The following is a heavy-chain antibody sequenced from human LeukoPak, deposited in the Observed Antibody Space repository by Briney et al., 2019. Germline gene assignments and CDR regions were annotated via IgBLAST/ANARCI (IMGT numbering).Heavy chain of an antibody. D-gene: IGHD2-2*01. CDR3: ARADSVPAGDYHYWYMDV. CDR1: GYTFTGCY. J-gene: IGHJ6*03. CDR2: INPNSGDT. Sequence: GASVKVSCKASGYTFTGCYMHWVRQDLRQGLQWMGWINPNSGDTEYPQKFQGRVTMTRDTSISTVYMELSSLRSDDTAVYYCARADSVPAGDYHYWYMDVWGKGTTVTVSS. V-gene: IGHV1-2*02.